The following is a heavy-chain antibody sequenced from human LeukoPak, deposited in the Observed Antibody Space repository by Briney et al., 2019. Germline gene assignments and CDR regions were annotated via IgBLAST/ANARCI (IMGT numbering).Heavy chain of an antibody. CDR3: GLDYYDSSGLDY. V-gene: IGHV1-2*02. CDR2: INPNSGGT. D-gene: IGHD3-22*01. CDR1: GYTFTGYY. Sequence: ASVKVSCKASGYTFTGYYMHWVRQAPGQGLEWMGWINPNSGGTNYAQKFQGRVTMTRDTSISTAYMELSRLRSDDTAVYYCGLDYYDSSGLDYWGQGTLVTVSS. J-gene: IGHJ4*02.